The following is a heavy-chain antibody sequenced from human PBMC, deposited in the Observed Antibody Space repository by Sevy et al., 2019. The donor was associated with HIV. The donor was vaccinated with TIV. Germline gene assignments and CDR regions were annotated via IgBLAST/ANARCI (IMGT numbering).Heavy chain of an antibody. CDR2: IYHSGST. CDR1: GGSISSGDYY. Sequence: SETLSLTCTVSGGSISSGDYYGSWIRQAPGKGLEWIGYIYHSGSTYYNPSLKSRVTISVDTSKNQFSLKLSSVTAADTAVYYCARDVSAAGTLDYWGQGTLVTVSS. CDR3: ARDVSAAGTLDY. J-gene: IGHJ4*02. V-gene: IGHV4-30-4*01. D-gene: IGHD6-13*01.